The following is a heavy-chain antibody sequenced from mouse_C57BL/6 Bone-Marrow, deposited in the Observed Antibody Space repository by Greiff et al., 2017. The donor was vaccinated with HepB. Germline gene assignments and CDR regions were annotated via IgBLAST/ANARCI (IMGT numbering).Heavy chain of an antibody. Sequence: VQLQQSGAELARPGASVKLSCKASGYTFTSYGISGVKQRTGQGLEWIGEIYPRSGNTYYNEKFKGKATLTADKSSSTAYMELRSLTSEDSAVYFCALLYYGSSYPDYWGQGTTLTVSS. D-gene: IGHD1-1*01. V-gene: IGHV1-81*01. J-gene: IGHJ2*01. CDR3: ALLYYGSSYPDY. CDR2: IYPRSGNT. CDR1: GYTFTSYG.